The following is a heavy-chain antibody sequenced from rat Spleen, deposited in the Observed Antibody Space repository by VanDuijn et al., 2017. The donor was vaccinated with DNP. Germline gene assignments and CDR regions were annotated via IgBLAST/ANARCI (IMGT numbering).Heavy chain of an antibody. CDR1: GFTFSNYG. V-gene: IGHV5-29*01. CDR3: TVGMHY. CDR2: IIHDGSSI. Sequence: EVLLVESDGGLVQPGRSLKLSCAASGFTFSNYGMAWVRQTPTKGLEWVATIIHDGSSIYYRDSVKGRFTISRDNAKSTLYLQMDSLRSEDTATYFCTVGMHYWGQGVMVTVSS. J-gene: IGHJ2*01.